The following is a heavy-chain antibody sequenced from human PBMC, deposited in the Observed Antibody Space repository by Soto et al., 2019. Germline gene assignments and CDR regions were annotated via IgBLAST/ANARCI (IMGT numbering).Heavy chain of an antibody. CDR3: ARRSGWLYFDS. V-gene: IGHV4-39*01. D-gene: IGHD6-19*01. CDR2: IFYTGST. J-gene: IGHJ4*02. CDR1: GDSISSSSYF. Sequence: QLQLQESGPGLVKPWETLSLTCTVSGDSISSSSYFWGWIRQPPGKGLEGIGTIFYTGSTYYNPCLKSRVNISVDTSKNPFSLKLTSVTAADTALYYWARRSGWLYFDSWGQGSLFTVSS.